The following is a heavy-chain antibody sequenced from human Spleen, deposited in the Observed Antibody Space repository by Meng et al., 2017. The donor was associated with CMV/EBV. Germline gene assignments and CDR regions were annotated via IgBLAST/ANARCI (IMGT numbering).Heavy chain of an antibody. D-gene: IGHD3-22*01. CDR1: SLSGYY. Sequence: SLSGYYWTWIRQPPGKGLEWIGEINHGGSTNYNPSLKSRVTISVDTSKKQFSLKLSSVTAADTAVYYCARGRASRRYYYDSSGYPNDYWGQGTLITVSS. J-gene: IGHJ4*02. CDR3: ARGRASRRYYYDSSGYPNDY. V-gene: IGHV4-34*01. CDR2: INHGGST.